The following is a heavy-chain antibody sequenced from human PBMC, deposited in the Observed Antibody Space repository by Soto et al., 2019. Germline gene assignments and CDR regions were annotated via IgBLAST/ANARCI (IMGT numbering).Heavy chain of an antibody. J-gene: IGHJ6*02. CDR3: ARVHWLVRRARYYYYGMDA. D-gene: IGHD6-19*01. CDR1: GFTFSDHY. V-gene: IGHV3-72*01. CDR2: TRNKANSYTT. Sequence: GGSLILSCAASGFTFSDHYMDWVRQAPGKGLEWVGRTRNKANSYTTEYAASVKGRFTISRDDSKNSLYLQMNSLKTEDTAVYYCARVHWLVRRARYYYYGMDAWGQGTTVTVSS.